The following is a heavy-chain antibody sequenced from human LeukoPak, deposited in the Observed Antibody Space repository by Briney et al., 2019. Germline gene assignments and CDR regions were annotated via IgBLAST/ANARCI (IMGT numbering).Heavy chain of an antibody. CDR2: IYYSGST. CDR3: ASVHYYGSGSYYNDY. CDR1: GFTFSSYSMN. J-gene: IGHJ4*02. V-gene: IGHV4-39*01. D-gene: IGHD3-10*01. Sequence: GSLRLSCAASGFTFSSYSMNWVRQPPGKGLEWIGSIYYSGSTYYNPSLKSRVTISVDTSKNQFSLKLSSVTAADTAVYYCASVHYYGSGSYYNDYLGQGTLVTVSS.